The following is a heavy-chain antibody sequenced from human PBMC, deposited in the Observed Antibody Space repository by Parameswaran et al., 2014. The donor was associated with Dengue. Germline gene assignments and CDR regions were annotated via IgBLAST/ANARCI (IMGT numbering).Heavy chain of an antibody. V-gene: IGHV1-18*01. J-gene: IGHJ4*02. Sequence: RLVRQAPGQGFEWMGWISAYNGNTMYGQKFRGRVTLSTDTSTSTAYMELRSLRSDDTAVYYCVRETGQSLVRREFDFWGQGTLVTVSS. D-gene: IGHD2-8*02. CDR2: ISAYNGNT. CDR3: VRETGQSLVRREFDF.